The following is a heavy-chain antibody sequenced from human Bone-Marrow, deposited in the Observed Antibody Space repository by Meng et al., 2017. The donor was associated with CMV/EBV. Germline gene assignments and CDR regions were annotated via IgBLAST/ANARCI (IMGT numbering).Heavy chain of an antibody. J-gene: IGHJ5*02. CDR3: ARDPTKYNCFDP. V-gene: IGHV3-11*04. D-gene: IGHD1-1*01. CDR1: GFTFSDYY. CDR2: ISSSASTI. Sequence: SCAASGFTFSDYYMSWIRQAPGKGLEWVSYISSSASTIYYAHSVKGRFTISRDNAKTSLSLQMNSLTAEDTALYYCARDPTKYNCFDPWGQGTLVTVSS.